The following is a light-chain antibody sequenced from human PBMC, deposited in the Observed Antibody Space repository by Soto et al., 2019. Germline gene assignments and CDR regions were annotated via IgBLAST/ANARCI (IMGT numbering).Light chain of an antibody. Sequence: QSALTQPASVSGSPGQSITISCTGTSSDVGSYNLVSRYQQHPGKAPKLMIYEVSKRPSGVSNRFSGSKSGNTASLTISGLQAEDEADYYCCSYAGSTYVFGTGTKVTVL. CDR3: CSYAGSTYV. CDR2: EVS. J-gene: IGLJ1*01. CDR1: SSDVGSYNL. V-gene: IGLV2-23*02.